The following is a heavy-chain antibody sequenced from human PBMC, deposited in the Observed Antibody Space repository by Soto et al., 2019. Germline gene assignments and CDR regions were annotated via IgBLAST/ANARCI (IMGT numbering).Heavy chain of an antibody. J-gene: IGHJ6*03. D-gene: IGHD3-16*01. V-gene: IGHV1-3*01. CDR2: INAGNGNT. CDR1: GYTFTSYA. Sequence: QVQLVQSGAEVKKPGASVKVSCKASGYTFTSYAMHWVRQAPGQRLEWMGWINAGNGNTKYSQKFQGRGSITRDTSASTAYMELSSLRSEDTAVYYCARDAGGKLVYYYYYMDVWGKGTTVTVSS. CDR3: ARDAGGKLVYYYYYMDV.